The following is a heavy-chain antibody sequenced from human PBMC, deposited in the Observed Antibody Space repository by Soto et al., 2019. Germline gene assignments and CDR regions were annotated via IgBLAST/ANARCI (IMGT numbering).Heavy chain of an antibody. CDR3: AKDETYYYDSSGYYGPFDY. V-gene: IGHV3-30*18. Sequence: SGGSLRLSCAASGFTFSSYGIHWVRQAPGKGLEWVALISYDGSNKYYADSVKGRFTISRDNSKNTLYLQMNSLRAEDTAMYYCAKDETYYYDSSGYYGPFDYWGQGTLVTVSS. CDR1: GFTFSSYG. CDR2: ISYDGSNK. D-gene: IGHD3-22*01. J-gene: IGHJ4*02.